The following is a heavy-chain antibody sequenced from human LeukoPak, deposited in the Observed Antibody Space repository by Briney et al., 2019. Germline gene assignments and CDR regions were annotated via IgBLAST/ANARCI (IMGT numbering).Heavy chain of an antibody. CDR1: GYTFTSYG. D-gene: IGHD2-8*01. V-gene: IGHV1-18*01. CDR3: ARETRSMVMFDY. Sequence: ASVKVSCKASGYTFTSYGISWVRQAPGQGLEWMGWISAYNGNTNYAQKLQGRVTMTTDTSTSTAYMELRSLRSDDTAVYYCARETRSMVMFDYWGQEPWSPSPQ. J-gene: IGHJ4*01. CDR2: ISAYNGNT.